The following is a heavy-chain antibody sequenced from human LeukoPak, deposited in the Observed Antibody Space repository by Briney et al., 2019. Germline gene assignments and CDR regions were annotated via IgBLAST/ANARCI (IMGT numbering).Heavy chain of an antibody. D-gene: IGHD2-15*01. CDR2: IETSGSA. CDR3: ARLGGPAAVDV. CDR1: GGSISSYS. Sequence: PSETLSLTCTVSGGSISSYSWSCIRQPPGKGLEWIGYIETSGSAYYNPSLKSRVAISVDTAKNQFSLRLSSVTAADTAVYHCARLGGPAAVDVWGKGTTVTVSS. J-gene: IGHJ6*04. V-gene: IGHV4-4*09.